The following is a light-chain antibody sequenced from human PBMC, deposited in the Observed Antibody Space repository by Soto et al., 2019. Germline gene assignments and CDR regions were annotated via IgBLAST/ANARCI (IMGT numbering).Light chain of an antibody. CDR2: AAS. J-gene: IGKJ5*01. CDR3: QQLNSYPIT. CDR1: QDISSY. Sequence: DIQLTQSPSFLSASFGDRVTITCRASQDISSYLAWYQQKPGKAPNLLISAASTLQSGVPSRFSGSGSGTEFTLTISSLQPEDFAIYYCQQLNSYPITFGQGTRLEIK. V-gene: IGKV1-9*01.